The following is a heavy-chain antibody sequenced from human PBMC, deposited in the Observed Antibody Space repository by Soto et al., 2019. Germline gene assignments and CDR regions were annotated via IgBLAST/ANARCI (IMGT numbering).Heavy chain of an antibody. CDR2: IYYSGST. Sequence: SETLSLTCTVSGGSISSYYWSWIRQPPGKGLEWIGYIYYSGSTNYNPSLKSRVTISVDTSKNQFSLKLSSVTAADTAVYYCARHPYFGRPRPYYYYMDVWGKGTTVTVSS. CDR1: GGSISSYY. J-gene: IGHJ6*03. D-gene: IGHD3-9*01. CDR3: ARHPYFGRPRPYYYYMDV. V-gene: IGHV4-59*08.